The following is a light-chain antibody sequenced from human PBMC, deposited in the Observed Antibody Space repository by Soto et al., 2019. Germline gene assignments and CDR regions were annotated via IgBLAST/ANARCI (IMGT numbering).Light chain of an antibody. CDR1: RSDVGGYGL. CDR3: SSSRRGSTKV. J-gene: IGLJ1*01. CDR2: EVS. V-gene: IGLV2-14*01. Sequence: QSALTQPASVSGSPGQSITISCTGTRSDVGGYGLVSWYQQYPGKGSKLIIYEVSNRTSWVSARFSGSKSGDTASLTISGLQSEYEADYYCSSSRRGSTKVFGTGTKLT.